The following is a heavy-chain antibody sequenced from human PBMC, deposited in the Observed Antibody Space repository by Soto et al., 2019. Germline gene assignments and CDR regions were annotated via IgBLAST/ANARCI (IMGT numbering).Heavy chain of an antibody. CDR3: ARLIAAPSPYYFDY. V-gene: IGHV4-61*01. CDR2: IYYSGST. CDR1: GGSVSSGSYY. Sequence: SETLFLTCTVSGGSVSSGSYYWSWIRHPPGKGLEWIGYIYYSGSTNYNPSLKSRVTISVDTSKNQFSLKLSSVTAADTAVYYCARLIAAPSPYYFDYWGQGTLVTVSS. D-gene: IGHD6-13*01. J-gene: IGHJ4*02.